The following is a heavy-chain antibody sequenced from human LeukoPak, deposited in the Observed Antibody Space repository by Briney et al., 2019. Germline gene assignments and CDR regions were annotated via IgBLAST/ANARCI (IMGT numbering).Heavy chain of an antibody. CDR2: IYYSGST. CDR3: ARVNGYSDSSGYYLHYFDY. J-gene: IGHJ4*02. V-gene: IGHV4-59*01. D-gene: IGHD3-22*01. Sequence: SETLSLTCTVSGGSISSYYWSWIRQPPGKGLEWIGYIYYSGSTNYNPSLKSRVTISLDTSKNQFSLKLSSVTAADTAVYYCARVNGYSDSSGYYLHYFDYWGQGTLVTVSS. CDR1: GGSISSYY.